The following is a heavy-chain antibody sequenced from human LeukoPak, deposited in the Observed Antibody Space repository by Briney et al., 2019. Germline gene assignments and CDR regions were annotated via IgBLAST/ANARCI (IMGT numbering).Heavy chain of an antibody. J-gene: IGHJ6*03. CDR3: ARRPQSYIDV. CDR1: GGSISSSSYY. Sequence: SETLSLTCTVSGGSISSSSYYWGWIRQPPGKGLEWIGSINYSGSTYYNPSLKSRVTISVDTSKNQFPLKLSSVTAADTAVYYCARRPQSYIDVWGKGTTVTVSS. CDR2: INYSGST. V-gene: IGHV4-39*01.